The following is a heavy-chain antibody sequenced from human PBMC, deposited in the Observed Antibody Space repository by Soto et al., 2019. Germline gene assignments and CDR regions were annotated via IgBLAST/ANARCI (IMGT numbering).Heavy chain of an antibody. CDR3: ARDTTPTAY. Sequence: QVQLVQSGAEVKKPGASVKVSCKASGYTFTSYAISWVRQAPGQGLEWMGWISAYNGNTNYAQKLQGRVTMTTDTSTSQAYMALRSLRSEATAVYYCARDTTPTAYWGQGTPVTVSS. D-gene: IGHD1-1*01. J-gene: IGHJ4*02. CDR2: ISAYNGNT. V-gene: IGHV1-18*01. CDR1: GYTFTSYA.